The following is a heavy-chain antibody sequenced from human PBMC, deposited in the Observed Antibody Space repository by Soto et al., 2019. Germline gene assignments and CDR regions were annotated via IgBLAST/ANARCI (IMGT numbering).Heavy chain of an antibody. CDR2: IRSKANSYAT. J-gene: IGHJ6*02. CDR1: GFTFSGSA. V-gene: IGHV3-73*01. CDR3: TRHRASSIAARFYYGMDV. D-gene: IGHD6-6*01. Sequence: GGSLRLSCAASGFTFSGSAMHWVRQASGKGLEWVGRIRSKANSYATAYAASVKGRFTISRDDSKNTAYLQMNSLKTEDTAVYYCTRHRASSIAARFYYGMDVWGQGTTVTVSS.